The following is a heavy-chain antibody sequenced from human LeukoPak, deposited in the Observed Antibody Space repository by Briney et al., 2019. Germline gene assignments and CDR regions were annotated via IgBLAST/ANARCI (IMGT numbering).Heavy chain of an antibody. CDR1: GFEFHIYA. V-gene: IGHV3-23*01. D-gene: IGHD5-18*01. CDR2: TNDNGDNT. J-gene: IGHJ4*02. Sequence: PGGSLRLSCAASGFEFHIYAMSWVRQAPGKGLEWVSGTNDNGDNTNHADSVKGRFTISRDNSKNTLYLQMNSLRAEDTAVYYCAREGIRQLWIDYWGQGTLVTVSS. CDR3: AREGIRQLWIDY.